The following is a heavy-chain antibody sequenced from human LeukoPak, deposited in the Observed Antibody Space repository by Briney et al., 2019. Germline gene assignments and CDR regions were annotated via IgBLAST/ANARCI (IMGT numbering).Heavy chain of an antibody. Sequence: SETLSLTCTVSGGSISSSSYYWGWIRQPPGKGLEWIGSIYYSGSTYYNPSLKSRVTISVDTSKNQLSLKLSSVTAADTAVYYCARGGPAVGYDSSGYYLDYWGQGTLVTVSS. J-gene: IGHJ4*02. V-gene: IGHV4-39*07. CDR2: IYYSGST. CDR3: ARGGPAVGYDSSGYYLDY. CDR1: GGSISSSSYY. D-gene: IGHD3-22*01.